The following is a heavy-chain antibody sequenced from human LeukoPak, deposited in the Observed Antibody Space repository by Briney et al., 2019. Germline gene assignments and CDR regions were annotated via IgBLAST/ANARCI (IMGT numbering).Heavy chain of an antibody. Sequence: GGSLRLSCAASGFTFSSYSMNWVRQAPGKGLEWVSSISSSSSYIYYADSVKGRFTISRDNAKNSLYLQMNSLRAEDTAVYYCARDWGMRVIDYWGQGTLVTVSS. J-gene: IGHJ4*02. CDR1: GFTFSSYS. CDR3: ARDWGMRVIDY. D-gene: IGHD3-16*01. V-gene: IGHV3-21*01. CDR2: ISSSSSYI.